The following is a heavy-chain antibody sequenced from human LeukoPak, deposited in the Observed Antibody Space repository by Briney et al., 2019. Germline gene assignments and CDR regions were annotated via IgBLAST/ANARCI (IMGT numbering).Heavy chain of an antibody. V-gene: IGHV3-30*03. D-gene: IGHD3-22*01. CDR2: ISFDGSDK. Sequence: GGSLRLSCAASGFTFSSCGMQWVRQAPGKGLEWVAVISFDGSDKHYADSVKGRFTISRHNSKNTLYLQMNSLRAEDTAVYYCARDLRSVGYYYGFDYWGQGTLVTVSS. CDR1: GFTFSSCG. J-gene: IGHJ4*02. CDR3: ARDLRSVGYYYGFDY.